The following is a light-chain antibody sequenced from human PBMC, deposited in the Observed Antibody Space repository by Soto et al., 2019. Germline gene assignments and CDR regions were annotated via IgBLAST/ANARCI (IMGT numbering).Light chain of an antibody. J-gene: IGLJ1*01. CDR3: SSYTSSSTLV. Sequence: QSALTQPAFVSGSPGQSITISCTGTNSDIGGYNFVSWYQQHPGKVPKLMIYDVTNRPSGVSNRFSGSKSGNTAFLTISGLQAEVEADYYCSSYTSSSTLVFGTGTKLTVL. CDR1: NSDIGGYNF. V-gene: IGLV2-14*03. CDR2: DVT.